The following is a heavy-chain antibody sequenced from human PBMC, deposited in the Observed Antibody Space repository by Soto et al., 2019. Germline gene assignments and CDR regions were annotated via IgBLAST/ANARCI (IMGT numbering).Heavy chain of an antibody. CDR2: ISGSGGST. D-gene: IGHD3-22*01. Sequence: PGGSLRLSCAASGFTFSSYAMSWVRQVPGKGLEWVSTISGSGGSTYYADSVKGRFTVSRDNSKNTLYLQMNSLRAEDTAEYYCAKGPYYYDSSGLGHYYYGMDVWGQGTTVTVSS. J-gene: IGHJ6*02. V-gene: IGHV3-23*01. CDR3: AKGPYYYDSSGLGHYYYGMDV. CDR1: GFTFSSYA.